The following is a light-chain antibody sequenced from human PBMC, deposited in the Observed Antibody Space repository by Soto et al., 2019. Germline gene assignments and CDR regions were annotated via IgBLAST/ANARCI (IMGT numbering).Light chain of an antibody. CDR1: QSVSSY. CDR3: QQRSSWPT. J-gene: IGKJ4*01. CDR2: DAS. Sequence: EIVLTQSPATLSLSPGERATLSCRASQSVSSYLAWYQQKPGQPPRLLIYDASNRATGIPARFSGSGSGTDFTLTISSLEPEEFAVYHCQQRSSWPTFGGGTKVEIK. V-gene: IGKV3-11*01.